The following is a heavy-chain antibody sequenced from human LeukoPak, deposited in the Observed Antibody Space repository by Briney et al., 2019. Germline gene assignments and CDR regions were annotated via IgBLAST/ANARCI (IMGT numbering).Heavy chain of an antibody. Sequence: SETLSLTCTVSGGSISSYYWSWIRQPPGKGLEWIGYIYYSGSTNYNPSLKSRVTIPVDTSKSQFSLKLSSVTAADTAVYYCAKTGIVGATPYFQHWGQGTLVTVSS. CDR1: GGSISSYY. CDR2: IYYSGST. D-gene: IGHD1-26*01. CDR3: AKTGIVGATPYFQH. J-gene: IGHJ1*01. V-gene: IGHV4-59*01.